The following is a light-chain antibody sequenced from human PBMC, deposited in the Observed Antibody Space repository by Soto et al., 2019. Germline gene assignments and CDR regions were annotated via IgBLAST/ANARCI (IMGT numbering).Light chain of an antibody. Sequence: QSALTQPASVSGSPGQSITISCTGTSSDVGGFDYVSWYQQHPGKAPKLMIYDVINRPSGVSDRFSGSKSANTASLTISGLQAEDEAHYYCSSFTSSTTEVFGGGTKLTVL. CDR2: DVI. CDR3: SSFTSSTTEV. J-gene: IGLJ2*01. V-gene: IGLV2-14*03. CDR1: SSDVGGFDY.